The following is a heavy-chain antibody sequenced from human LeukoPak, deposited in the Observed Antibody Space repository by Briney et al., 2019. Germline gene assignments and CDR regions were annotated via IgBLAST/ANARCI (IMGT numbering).Heavy chain of an antibody. CDR1: GGSITSSSYY. CDR2: IYYSGST. CDR3: ARRNYYDSSAYYGL. V-gene: IGHV4-39*01. D-gene: IGHD3-22*01. Sequence: KPSETLSLTCTVSGGSITSSSYYWGWIRQPPGKGLEWIGNIYYSGSTYHNPSLKSRVTMSVDTSKNQFSLKLSSVTAADTAVYYCARRNYYDSSAYYGLWGQGTLVTVSS. J-gene: IGHJ4*02.